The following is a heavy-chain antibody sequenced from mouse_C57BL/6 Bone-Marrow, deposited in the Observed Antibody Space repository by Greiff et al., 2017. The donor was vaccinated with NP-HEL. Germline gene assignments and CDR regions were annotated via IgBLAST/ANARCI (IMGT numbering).Heavy chain of an antibody. V-gene: IGHV1-78*01. D-gene: IGHD1-1*01. J-gene: IGHJ4*01. Sequence: VQVVESDAELVKPGASVKISCKVSGYTFTDHTIHWMKQRPEQGLEWIGYIYPRDGSTKYNEKFKGKATLTADKSSSTAYMQLNSLTSEDSAVYFCAREGFPTVVATDYYAMDYWGQGTSVTVSS. CDR3: AREGFPTVVATDYYAMDY. CDR2: IYPRDGST. CDR1: GYTFTDHT.